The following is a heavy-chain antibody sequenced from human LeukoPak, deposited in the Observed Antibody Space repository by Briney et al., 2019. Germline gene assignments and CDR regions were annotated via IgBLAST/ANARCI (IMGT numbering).Heavy chain of an antibody. CDR3: VYSHSGSFSMAV. CDR1: GHSFNTYN. CDR2: IDPSGGST. J-gene: IGHJ6*03. V-gene: IGHV1-46*02. Sequence: ASVRISCKASGHSFNTYNLHWVRQAPGEGLSWLGIIDPSGGSTSYAQKFQVRFTMTRDTSTGTVYMYLSSLRSEDTAVYYCVYSHSGSFSMAVWGKGTTVTVSS. D-gene: IGHD2-15*01.